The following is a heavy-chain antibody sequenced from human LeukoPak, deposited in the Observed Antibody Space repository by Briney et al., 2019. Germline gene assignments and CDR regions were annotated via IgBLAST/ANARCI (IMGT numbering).Heavy chain of an antibody. J-gene: IGHJ4*02. CDR2: ISAYNGNT. V-gene: IGHV1-18*01. CDR1: GYTFTSYG. D-gene: IGHD3-22*01. Sequence: ASVKVSCKASGYTFTSYGISWVRQAPGQGLEWMGWISAYNGNTNYAQKLQGRVTMTTDTSTSTAYMELRRLRSDDTAVYYCARDYRITMIVPIGYWGRGTLVTVSS. CDR3: ARDYRITMIVPIGY.